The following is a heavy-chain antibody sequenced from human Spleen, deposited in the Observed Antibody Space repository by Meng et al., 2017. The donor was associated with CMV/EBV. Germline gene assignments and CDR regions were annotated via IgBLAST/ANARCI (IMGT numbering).Heavy chain of an antibody. CDR3: AIFGYDDFDI. CDR2: ISYDGINE. D-gene: IGHD5-12*01. V-gene: IGHV3-30-3*01. Sequence: GESLKISCAASGFTFSTYAMHWVRQAPGKGLEWVAVISYDGINEYNADSVKGRFTISRDNSKSTLYLQMDSLRAEDTAMYYCAIFGYDDFDIWGQGAMVTVSS. CDR1: GFTFSTYA. J-gene: IGHJ3*02.